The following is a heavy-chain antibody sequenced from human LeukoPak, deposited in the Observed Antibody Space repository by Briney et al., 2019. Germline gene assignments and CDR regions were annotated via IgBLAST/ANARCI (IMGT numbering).Heavy chain of an antibody. CDR1: GYTFTSYY. CDR3: ARVAAEVVGVPGAIGFGWLRRDYYYMDV. J-gene: IGHJ6*03. CDR2: INPSGGST. V-gene: IGHV1-46*01. Sequence: ASVKVSCKASGYTFTSYYMHWVRQAPGEGLEWMGIINPSGGSTSYAQKFQGRVTMTRDMSTSTVYMELSSLRSEDTVVYYCARVAAEVVGVPGAIGFGWLRRDYYYMDVWGKGTTVIVSS. D-gene: IGHD2-2*02.